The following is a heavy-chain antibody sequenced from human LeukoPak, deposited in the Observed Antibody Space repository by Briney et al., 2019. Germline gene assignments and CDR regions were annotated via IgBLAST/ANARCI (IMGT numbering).Heavy chain of an antibody. J-gene: IGHJ4*02. CDR1: GFIFNQYC. D-gene: IGHD3-16*01. V-gene: IGHV3-11*01. CDR3: ARDPRGDFVWGHRFDY. Sequence: GGSLRLSCGASGFIFNQYCMGWVRQAPGMGPEWVSCISTSGGSTYYSASAKGRFTISRDNARNSLFLQLRRLTAEDTAVYYCARDPRGDFVWGHRFDYWGQGVLVTVSS. CDR2: ISTSGGST.